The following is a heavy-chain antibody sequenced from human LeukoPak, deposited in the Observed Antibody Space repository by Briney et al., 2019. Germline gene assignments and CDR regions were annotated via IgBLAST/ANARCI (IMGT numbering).Heavy chain of an antibody. CDR3: AKDTAIQFLEPAF. V-gene: IGHV3-33*06. J-gene: IGHJ4*02. CDR2: IWFDGSVK. D-gene: IGHD3-3*01. CDR1: GFTFNTHG. Sequence: GGSLRLSCAASGFTFNTHGMHWVRQAPGKGLEWVAAIWFDGSVKHYSDAVKDRFTISRDNSLDTLYLQMNSLRVEDTAMYYCAKDTAIQFLEPAFWGQGTLVTVSS.